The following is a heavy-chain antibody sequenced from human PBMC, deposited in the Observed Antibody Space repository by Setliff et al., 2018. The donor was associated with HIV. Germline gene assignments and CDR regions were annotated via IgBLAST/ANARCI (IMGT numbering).Heavy chain of an antibody. Sequence: SETLSLTCTVSSGSISTHYWSWIRQPPGKGLEWIGYIYTSGTTYYNPSLKSRVTISIDTSKNQFSLKLSSVTAADTAMYYCARGVNFDYWGQGTQVTVSS. CDR1: SGSISTHY. J-gene: IGHJ4*02. CDR3: ARGVNFDY. CDR2: IYTSGTT. D-gene: IGHD3-3*01. V-gene: IGHV4-4*08.